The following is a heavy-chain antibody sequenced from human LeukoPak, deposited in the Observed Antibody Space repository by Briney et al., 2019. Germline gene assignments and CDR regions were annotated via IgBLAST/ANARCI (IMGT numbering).Heavy chain of an antibody. Sequence: GGSLRVSCAASGFTFSTNGMHWVRQAPGKGLEWVAFIRFDGTYKYYSDPVEGRFIISRDDSKNMLFLQMNNLTVEDTAVYFCARDFDEISGHVDYLPDYSGQGTLVTVSS. J-gene: IGHJ4*02. CDR1: GFTFSTNG. V-gene: IGHV3-30*02. CDR3: ARDFDEISGHVDYLPDY. D-gene: IGHD3-9*01. CDR2: IRFDGTYK.